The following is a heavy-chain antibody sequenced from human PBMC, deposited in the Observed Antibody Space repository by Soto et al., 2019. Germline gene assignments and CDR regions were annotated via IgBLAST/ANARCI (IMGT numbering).Heavy chain of an antibody. D-gene: IGHD1-26*01. CDR3: ARASRGAIGNY. CDR1: GFTFNSSW. Sequence: EVQLLESGGGLVKPGGSLRLSCVASGFTFNSSWMNWVRQTPGKGLEWVGRIQTMPDGGTTEYADSVKGRFTISRDDSNNTLYLQMHSLQTDDTAVYYCARASRGAIGNYWGQGILVTVSS. CDR2: IQTMPDGGTT. J-gene: IGHJ4*02. V-gene: IGHV3-15*07.